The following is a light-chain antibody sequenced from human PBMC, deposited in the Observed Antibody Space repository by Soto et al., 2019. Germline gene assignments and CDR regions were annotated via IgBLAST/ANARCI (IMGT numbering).Light chain of an antibody. CDR3: LLFYGDGVV. CDR2: STT. V-gene: IGLV7-43*01. Sequence: QAVVTQEPSLTVSPGGTVTLTCASSTGAVTSGYYPNWFQQKPGQPPRALIYSTTYKHSWTPARFSGSLLGGKAALTLSGVQPEDEADYYCLLFYGDGVVFGGGTKDRP. J-gene: IGLJ2*01. CDR1: TGAVTSGYY.